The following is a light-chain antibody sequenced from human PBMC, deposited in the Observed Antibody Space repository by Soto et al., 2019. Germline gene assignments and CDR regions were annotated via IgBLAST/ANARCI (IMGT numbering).Light chain of an antibody. Sequence: QSVLTQTPSVSGTPGQRITISCSGSSSNIGSNSVNWYQQLPGTTPKVLIYSNVQRPAGVPDRISGSKSGTSATLAISGLQSEDEADYYCAAWDDTLTGPVFGGGTKLTVL. CDR3: AAWDDTLTGPV. CDR2: SNV. J-gene: IGLJ3*02. V-gene: IGLV1-44*01. CDR1: SSNIGSNS.